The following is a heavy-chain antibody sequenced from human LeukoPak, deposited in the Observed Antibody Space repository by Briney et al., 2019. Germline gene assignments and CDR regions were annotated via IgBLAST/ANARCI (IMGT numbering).Heavy chain of an antibody. V-gene: IGHV3-23*01. CDR1: GFTFSSYA. CDR3: ARKATRRGYFDY. Sequence: GGSLRLSRAASGFTFSSYAMSWVRQAPGKGLEWVSAISGSGGSTYYADSVKGRFTISRDNSKNTLYLQMNSLRAEDTAVYYCARKATRRGYFDYWGQGTLVTVSS. CDR2: ISGSGGST. J-gene: IGHJ4*02. D-gene: IGHD1-26*01.